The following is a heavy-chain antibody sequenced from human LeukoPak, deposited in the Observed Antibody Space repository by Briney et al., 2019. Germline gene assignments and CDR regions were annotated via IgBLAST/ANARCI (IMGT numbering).Heavy chain of an antibody. V-gene: IGHV4-4*07. Sequence: PSETLSLTCTISGGPISGYYWSWIRQPAGKALEWIGRIYSSGNTIYNPSLESRVTMSVDTSNSQFSLKLSSVTAADTAVYYCARDGGIASSGLYYCYGMDVWGQGTAVTVSS. CDR2: IYSSGNT. CDR3: ARDGGIASSGLYYCYGMDV. D-gene: IGHD6-13*01. J-gene: IGHJ6*02. CDR1: GGPISGYY.